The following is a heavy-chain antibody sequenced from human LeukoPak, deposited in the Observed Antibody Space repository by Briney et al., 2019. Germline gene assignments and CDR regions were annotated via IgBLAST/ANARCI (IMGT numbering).Heavy chain of an antibody. J-gene: IGHJ6*03. CDR1: GYTFTGYD. CDR2: INPSGGST. CDR3: ARGVGATISYYHYYIDV. D-gene: IGHD1-26*01. V-gene: IGHV1-46*01. Sequence: ASVKVSCKASGYTFTGYDMHWVRQAPGQGLEWMGIINPSGGSTSYAQKFQGRVTMTRDMSTSTVYMELSSLRSEDTAVYYCARGVGATISYYHYYIDVWGKGTTVTISS.